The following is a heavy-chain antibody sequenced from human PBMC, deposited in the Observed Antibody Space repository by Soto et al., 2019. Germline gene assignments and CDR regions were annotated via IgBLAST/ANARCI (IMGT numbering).Heavy chain of an antibody. CDR1: GFTFSSYW. J-gene: IGHJ4*02. V-gene: IGHV3-74*01. CDR2: INSDGSST. CDR3: ATRGGADELSFDY. Sequence: GGSLRLSCAASGFTFSSYWMHWVRQAPGKGLVWVSRINSDGSSTSYADSVKGRFTISRDNAKNTLYLQMNSLRAEDTAVYYCATRGGADELSFDYWGQGTLVTVSS. D-gene: IGHD2-21*01.